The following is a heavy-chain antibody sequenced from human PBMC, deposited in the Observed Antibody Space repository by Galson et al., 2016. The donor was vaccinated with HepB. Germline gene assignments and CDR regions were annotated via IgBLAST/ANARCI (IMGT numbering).Heavy chain of an antibody. Sequence: SLRLSCAASGFTFSSDSMNWVRQAPGKGLEWVSSISSVSSYIYYADSMKGRFTVSRDNAKNSLYLQTNSLRAEDTAVYYCARDRVGSSYYMDPFDYWGQGTLVTVSS. CDR3: ARDRVGSSYYMDPFDY. CDR1: GFTFSSDS. CDR2: ISSVSSYI. D-gene: IGHD1-26*01. V-gene: IGHV3-21*01. J-gene: IGHJ4*02.